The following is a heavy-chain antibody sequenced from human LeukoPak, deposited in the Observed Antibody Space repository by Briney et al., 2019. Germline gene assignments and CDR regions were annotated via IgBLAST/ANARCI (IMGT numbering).Heavy chain of an antibody. Sequence: GGSLRLSCAASGFTFSDYTMNWVRQAPGKGLEWVSSIGSVTTYIYYADSVKGRFTISRDNAKSSLSLQMNSLRAEDTAVYYCARAIAVAGPYYFDYWGQGTLVTVSS. D-gene: IGHD6-19*01. V-gene: IGHV3-21*01. CDR3: ARAIAVAGPYYFDY. CDR1: GFTFSDYT. CDR2: IGSVTTYI. J-gene: IGHJ4*02.